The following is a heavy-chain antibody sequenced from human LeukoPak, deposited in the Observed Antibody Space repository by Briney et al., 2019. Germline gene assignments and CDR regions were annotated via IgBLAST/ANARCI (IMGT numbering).Heavy chain of an antibody. D-gene: IGHD3-10*01. CDR2: ISGSGGST. CDR1: GFTFSSYA. Sequence: GGSLRLSCAASGFTFSSYAMSWVRQAPGKGLEWVSAISGSGGSTYYADSVKGRFTISRDNSKNTLYLQMNSLRAEDTAVYYCAKYGALDSVYYYYYGMDVWGQGTTVTVSS. CDR3: AKYGALDSVYYYYYGMDV. V-gene: IGHV3-23*01. J-gene: IGHJ6*02.